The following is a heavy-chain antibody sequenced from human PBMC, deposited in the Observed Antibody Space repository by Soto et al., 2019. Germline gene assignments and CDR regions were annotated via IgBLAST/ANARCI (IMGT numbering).Heavy chain of an antibody. CDR3: ASYDSSVAVDY. D-gene: IGHD3-22*01. CDR1: GGTFSSYT. V-gene: IGHV1-69*02. J-gene: IGHJ4*02. CDR2: IIPILGIA. Sequence: QVQLVQSGAKVKKPGSSVKVSCKASGGTFSSYTISWVRQAPGQGLEWMGRIIPILGIANYAQKFQGRVTITADKSTSTAYMELSSLRSEDTAVYYCASYDSSVAVDYWGQGTLVTVSS.